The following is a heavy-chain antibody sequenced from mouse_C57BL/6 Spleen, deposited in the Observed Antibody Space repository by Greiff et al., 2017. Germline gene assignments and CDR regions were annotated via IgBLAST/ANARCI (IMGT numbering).Heavy chain of an antibody. J-gene: IGHJ4*01. D-gene: IGHD3-2*02. CDR3: AREGELRLRGMDY. Sequence: QVQLKESGAELVKPGASVKISCKASGYAFSSYWMNWVKQRPGKGLEWIGQIYPGDGDTNYNGKFKGKATLTADKSSSTAYMQLSSLTSEDSAVYFCAREGELRLRGMDYWGQGTSVTVSA. CDR1: GYAFSSYW. V-gene: IGHV1-80*01. CDR2: IYPGDGDT.